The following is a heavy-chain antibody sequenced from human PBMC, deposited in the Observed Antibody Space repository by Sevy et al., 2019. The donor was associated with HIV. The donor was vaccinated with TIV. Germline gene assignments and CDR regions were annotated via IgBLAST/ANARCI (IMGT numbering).Heavy chain of an antibody. CDR1: GFIVSSNY. V-gene: IGHV3-53*01. Sequence: GGSLRLSCAVSGFIVSSNYMTWVRQAPGKGLEWVSVIYSGGNTFYADSVMGRFTISRDNSKNTLYLQMNSLRAEDTAVYYCARGRILEGSWYGMDVWGQGTTVTVSS. D-gene: IGHD3-3*01. CDR2: IYSGGNT. CDR3: ARGRILEGSWYGMDV. J-gene: IGHJ6*02.